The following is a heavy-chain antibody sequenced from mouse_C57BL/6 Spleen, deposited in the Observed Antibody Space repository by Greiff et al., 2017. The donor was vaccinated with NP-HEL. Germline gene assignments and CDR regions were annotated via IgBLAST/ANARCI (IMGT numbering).Heavy chain of an antibody. CDR3: ARALKYGPYFDY. Sequence: QVQLKQPGTELVKPGASVKLSCKASGYTFTSYWMHWVKQRPGQGLEWIGNINPSNGGTNYNEKFKSKATLTVDKSSSTAYMQLSSLTSEDSAVYYCARALKYGPYFDYWGQGTTLTVSS. J-gene: IGHJ2*01. D-gene: IGHD1-1*02. CDR1: GYTFTSYW. V-gene: IGHV1-53*01. CDR2: INPSNGGT.